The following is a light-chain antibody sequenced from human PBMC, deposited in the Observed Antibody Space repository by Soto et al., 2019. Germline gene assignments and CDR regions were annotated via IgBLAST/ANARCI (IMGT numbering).Light chain of an antibody. CDR2: DAS. J-gene: IGKJ2*01. CDR3: QQYDNWPYMYT. V-gene: IGKV3-15*01. Sequence: LVLTQSPGTLYLSPVEIAPLSFRAIQSVSNNLAWFQQKPGQVPRLLIFDASTRATGVPARFSGSGSGTDFTLTISGLQAEDFATYFCQQYDNWPYMYTFGQGTKVDI. CDR1: QSVSNN.